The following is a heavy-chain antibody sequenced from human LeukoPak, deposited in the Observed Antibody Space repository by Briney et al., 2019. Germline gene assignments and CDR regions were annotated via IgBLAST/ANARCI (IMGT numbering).Heavy chain of an antibody. D-gene: IGHD1-20*01. J-gene: IGHJ4*02. CDR1: GFTFSSYA. CDR3: ARDRRITR. Sequence: GGSLRLSCAASGFTFSSYAMNWVRQAPGKGLQWVSTVSSGGERTNYADSVKGRFTISRDISKNTLYLQMNSLRAEDTAVYYCARDRRITRWGQGTLVTVSS. V-gene: IGHV3-23*01. CDR2: VSSGGERT.